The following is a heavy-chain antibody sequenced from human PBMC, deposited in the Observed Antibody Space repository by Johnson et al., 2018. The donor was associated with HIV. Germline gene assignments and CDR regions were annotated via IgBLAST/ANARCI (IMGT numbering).Heavy chain of an antibody. J-gene: IGHJ3*02. D-gene: IGHD6-13*01. CDR2: ISYDGSNK. CDR3: AKWSSSWTDAFDI. CDR1: GFTFSSYA. Sequence: QVQLVESGGGVVQPGRSLRLSCAASGFTFSSYAMHWVRQAPGKGLEWVAVISYDGSNKYYADSVKGRFTISRDNSKNTLYLQMNSLRAEDTAVYYCAKWSSSWTDAFDIWGQGTMVTVSS. V-gene: IGHV3-30-3*02.